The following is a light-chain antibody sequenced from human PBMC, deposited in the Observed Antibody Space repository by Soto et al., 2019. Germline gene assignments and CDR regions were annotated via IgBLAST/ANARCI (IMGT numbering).Light chain of an antibody. CDR1: SSDVGGYNY. CDR2: DVS. Sequence: QSVLTQPASVSGSPGQSITISCTGTSSDVGGYNYVSWYQQHPGKAPKLMIYDVSNRPSGVSNRFSGSKSGNTASLTISGLQAEDEADYYCSSYTSSSNLERVFGGGTKLTVL. V-gene: IGLV2-14*01. CDR3: SSYTSSSNLERV. J-gene: IGLJ2*01.